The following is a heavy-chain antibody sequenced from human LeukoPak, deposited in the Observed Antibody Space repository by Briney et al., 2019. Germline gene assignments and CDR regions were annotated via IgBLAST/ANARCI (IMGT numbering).Heavy chain of an antibody. J-gene: IGHJ5*02. CDR1: GGSISSGDYY. D-gene: IGHD2-2*01. CDR3: ARGIVVVPAAMCNWFDP. V-gene: IGHV4-30-4*01. Sequence: SETLSLTCTVSGGSISSGDYYWSWIRQPPGKGLEWIGYIYYSGSTYYNPSLKSRVTISVDTSKNQFSLKLSSVTAADTAVYYCARGIVVVPAAMCNWFDPWGQGTLVTVSS. CDR2: IYYSGST.